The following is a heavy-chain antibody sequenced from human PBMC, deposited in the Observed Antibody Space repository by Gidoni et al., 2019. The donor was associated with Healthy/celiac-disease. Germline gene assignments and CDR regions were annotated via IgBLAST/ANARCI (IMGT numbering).Heavy chain of an antibody. V-gene: IGHV3-21*01. Sequence: EVPLVESGGGLVKPGGSLNLSCAASGFPFSRYSMKWVRQAPGKGLEWVSSISSSSSYIYYADSVKGRFTISRDNAKNSLYLQMNSRRAEDTAVYYCARGAMVQGVIGWRPFDYWGQGTLVTVSS. CDR1: GFPFSRYS. D-gene: IGHD3-10*01. J-gene: IGHJ4*02. CDR3: ARGAMVQGVIGWRPFDY. CDR2: ISSSSSYI.